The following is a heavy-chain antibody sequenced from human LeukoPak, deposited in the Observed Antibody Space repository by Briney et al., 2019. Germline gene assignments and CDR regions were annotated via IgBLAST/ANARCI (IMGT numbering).Heavy chain of an antibody. Sequence: KTSETLSLTCTVSGGSISSGGYYWSWIRQHPGKGLEWIGYIYHSGSTYYNPSLKSRVTISVDRSKNQFSLKLSSVTAADTAVYYCARGQLDYYGSGSYYDYWGQGTLVTVSS. J-gene: IGHJ4*02. CDR3: ARGQLDYYGSGSYYDY. CDR2: IYHSGST. D-gene: IGHD3-10*01. CDR1: GGSISSGGYY. V-gene: IGHV4-30-2*01.